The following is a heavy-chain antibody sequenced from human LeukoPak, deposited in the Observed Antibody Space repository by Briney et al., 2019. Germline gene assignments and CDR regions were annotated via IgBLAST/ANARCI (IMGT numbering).Heavy chain of an antibody. V-gene: IGHV5-10-1*01. CDR1: GYSFTTYW. CDR3: ARHLYGSGGYFDS. CDR2: IDPSDSYT. J-gene: IGHJ4*02. D-gene: IGHD3-10*01. Sequence: GESLKISCKGSGYSFTTYWITWVRQMPGRGLEWMGRIDPSDSYTNYSPSFQGHVTISVDKSICAAYLQWSSLKASDTATYYCARHLYGSGGYFDSWGQGTLVTVSS.